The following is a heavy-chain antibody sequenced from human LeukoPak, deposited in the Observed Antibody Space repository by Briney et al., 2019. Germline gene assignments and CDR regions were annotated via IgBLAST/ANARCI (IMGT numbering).Heavy chain of an antibody. V-gene: IGHV1-69*04. CDR2: IIPILGIA. J-gene: IGHJ4*02. Sequence: SVKVSCKASGGTFSSYAISWVRQAPGQGLEWMGRIIPILGIADYAQKFQGRVTITADKSTSTAYMELSSLRSEDTAVYYCARAGYSGYDLGYWGQGTLVTVSS. D-gene: IGHD5-12*01. CDR3: ARAGYSGYDLGY. CDR1: GGTFSSYA.